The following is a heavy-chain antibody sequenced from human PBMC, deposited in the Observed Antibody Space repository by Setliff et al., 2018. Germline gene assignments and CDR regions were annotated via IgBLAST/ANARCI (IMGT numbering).Heavy chain of an antibody. D-gene: IGHD1-1*01. CDR3: ARTGTYRYFDY. CDR2: IYYRGDT. CDR1: GGSISSGVYY. Sequence: SETLSLTCTVSGGSISSGVYYWAWIRQPPGKGLEWIGRIYYRGDTYYNASLKSRLTLSVDTSKNQVSLNLRSVTAADTAVYYRARTGTYRYFDYWGQGALVTVSS. V-gene: IGHV4-39*01. J-gene: IGHJ4*02.